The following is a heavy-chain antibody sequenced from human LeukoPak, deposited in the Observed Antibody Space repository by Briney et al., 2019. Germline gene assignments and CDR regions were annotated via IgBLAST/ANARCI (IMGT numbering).Heavy chain of an antibody. CDR1: GLTFRNYA. CDR3: ASLLVAGVASVDY. V-gene: IGHV3-23*01. J-gene: IGHJ4*02. Sequence: GGSLRLSCAASGLTFRNYAMSWVRQAPGKGLEWVSVICANDGNTYYADAVKGRFTISRDNSKDTLYLQMDSLRAEDTAVYYCASLLVAGVASVDYWGQGTLVTVSS. CDR2: ICANDGNT. D-gene: IGHD6-19*01.